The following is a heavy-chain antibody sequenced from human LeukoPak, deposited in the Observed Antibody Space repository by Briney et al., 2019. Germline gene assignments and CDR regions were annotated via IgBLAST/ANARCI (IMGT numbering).Heavy chain of an antibody. V-gene: IGHV5-51*01. CDR3: ARRYSGYDYAYYFDY. D-gene: IGHD5-12*01. CDR1: GYSFTSYW. Sequence: MRGESLQISCKGSGYSFTSYWIGWVRQMPGKGLEWMGIIYPGDSDTRYSPSFQGQVTISADKSISTAYLQWSSLKASDTAMYYCARRYSGYDYAYYFDYWGQGTLVTVSS. J-gene: IGHJ4*02. CDR2: IYPGDSDT.